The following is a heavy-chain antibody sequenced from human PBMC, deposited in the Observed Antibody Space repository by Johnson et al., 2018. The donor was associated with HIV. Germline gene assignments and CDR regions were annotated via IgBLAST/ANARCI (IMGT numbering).Heavy chain of an antibody. J-gene: IGHJ3*02. Sequence: VQLVESGGGLVQPGRSLRLSCPTSGFTFGDYAMTWFRQAPGKGLEWVSFIRSKAYGGTTEYAASVKGRFTISRDDSKSIAYLQMNSLKTEDTAVYYCTGGRDLRAFDIWGQGTKVTVSS. CDR3: TGGRDLRAFDI. V-gene: IGHV3-49*03. CDR2: IRSKAYGGTT. CDR1: GFTFGDYA. D-gene: IGHD2-21*02.